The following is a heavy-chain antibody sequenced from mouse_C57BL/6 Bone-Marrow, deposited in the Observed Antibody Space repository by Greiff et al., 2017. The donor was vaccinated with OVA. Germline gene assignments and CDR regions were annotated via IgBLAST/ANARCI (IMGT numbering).Heavy chain of an antibody. CDR3: ANGDSFAY. Sequence: VQVVESGAELAKPGASVKLSCKASGYTFTSYWMHWVKQRPGQGLEWIGYINPSSGYTKYNQKFKDKATLTADQSSSTAYLQMSSLTYEGSTFYCCANGDSFAYWGQGTLVTVSA. V-gene: IGHV1-7*01. CDR1: GYTFTSYW. J-gene: IGHJ3*01. D-gene: IGHD2-13*01. CDR2: INPSSGYT.